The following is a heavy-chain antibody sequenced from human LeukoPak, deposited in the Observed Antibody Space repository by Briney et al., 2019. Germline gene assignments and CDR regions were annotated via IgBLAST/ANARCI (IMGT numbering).Heavy chain of an antibody. D-gene: IGHD5-18*01. J-gene: IGHJ4*02. CDR2: INTNTGNP. V-gene: IGHV7-4-1*02. CDR3: ARENTGINLDY. Sequence: ASVKVSCKASGYTFRNYVMNWVRQAPGQGLEWMAWINTNTGNPTYAQGFTGRFVFSLDTSVSTAYLQISSLKAEDTGVYYCARENTGINLDYWGQGTLVTVSS. CDR1: GYTFRNYV.